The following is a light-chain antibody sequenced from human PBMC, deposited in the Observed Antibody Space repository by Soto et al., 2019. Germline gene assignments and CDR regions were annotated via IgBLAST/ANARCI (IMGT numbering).Light chain of an antibody. V-gene: IGLV2-8*01. Sequence: QSVLTQPPSASGSPGQSVTIPCTGTSGDIGAYNSVSWYQQHPGKAPKLIIYEVSKRPSGVPDRFSGSKSGNTASLTVSGLQAEDEADYYCSSYAASNNDVFTTGPQVTVL. CDR1: SGDIGAYNS. J-gene: IGLJ1*01. CDR2: EVS. CDR3: SSYAASNNDV.